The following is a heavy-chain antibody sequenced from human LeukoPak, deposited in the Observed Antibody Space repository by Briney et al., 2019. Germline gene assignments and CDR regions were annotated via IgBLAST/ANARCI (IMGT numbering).Heavy chain of an antibody. D-gene: IGHD3-22*01. Sequence: SSETLSLTCTVSGGSISSYYWSWIRQPPGKGPEWIGYIYYSGSTYYNPSLKSRVTISVDMSKNQFSLKLSSVTAADTAVYYCARDRGYYDSSGYYSPRAFDIWGQGTMVTVSS. V-gene: IGHV4-59*01. J-gene: IGHJ3*02. CDR1: GGSISSYY. CDR2: IYYSGST. CDR3: ARDRGYYDSSGYYSPRAFDI.